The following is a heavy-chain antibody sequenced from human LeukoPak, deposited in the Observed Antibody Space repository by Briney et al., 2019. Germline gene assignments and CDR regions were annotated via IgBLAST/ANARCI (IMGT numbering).Heavy chain of an antibody. CDR3: ARDQTPGKYITGTGNLDY. D-gene: IGHD1-20*01. J-gene: IGHJ4*02. Sequence: GGSLRLSCAASGFTFNTYWMTWVRQAPGQGLEWVADIKEDGSDKYYVDAVKGRFTISRDNAKNSLFLQMNSLRVEDTAVYYCARDQTPGKYITGTGNLDYWGQGTLVTVSS. CDR1: GFTFNTYW. CDR2: IKEDGSDK. V-gene: IGHV3-7*03.